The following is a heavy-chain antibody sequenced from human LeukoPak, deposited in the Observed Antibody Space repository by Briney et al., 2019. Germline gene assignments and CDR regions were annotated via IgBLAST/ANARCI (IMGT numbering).Heavy chain of an antibody. J-gene: IGHJ5*01. CDR3: AKPSLTNIMIRGNWFDS. CDR2: LSNSGIGI. Sequence: GGSLRLSCVASGFTFSNYGMSWVRQAPGKGLEWVASLSNSGIGIYYADSVKGRFTISRDNSKNTLYVQMNSLRVEDTAVYYCAKPSLTNIMIRGNWFDSWGQGTLVTVSS. D-gene: IGHD3-16*01. CDR1: GFTFSNYG. V-gene: IGHV3-23*01.